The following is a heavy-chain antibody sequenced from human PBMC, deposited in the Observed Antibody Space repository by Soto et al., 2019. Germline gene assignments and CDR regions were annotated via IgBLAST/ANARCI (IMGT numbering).Heavy chain of an antibody. CDR1: GFTFSDYY. D-gene: IGHD4-17*01. CDR3: AREAVTTHTYFDY. J-gene: IGHJ4*02. CDR2: ISSSGSTI. V-gene: IGHV3-11*01. Sequence: GGSLRLSCAASGFTFSDYYMSWIRQAPGKGLEWVSYISSSGSTIYYADSVKGRFTISSDNAKNSLYLQMNSLRAEDTAVYYCAREAVTTHTYFDYWGQGTLVTVSS.